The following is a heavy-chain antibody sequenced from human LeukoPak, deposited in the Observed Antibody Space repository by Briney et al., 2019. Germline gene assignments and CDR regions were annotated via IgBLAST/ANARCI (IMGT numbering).Heavy chain of an antibody. Sequence: PSETLSLTCTVSGGSISSGSYYWSWIRQPAGKRLEWIGRIYTSGSTNYNPSLKSRVTISVDTSKNQFSLKLSSVTAADTAVYYCARENTIFGVVRLDYWGQGTLVTVSS. CDR2: IYTSGST. D-gene: IGHD3-3*01. CDR3: ARENTIFGVVRLDY. CDR1: GGSISSGSYY. J-gene: IGHJ4*02. V-gene: IGHV4-61*02.